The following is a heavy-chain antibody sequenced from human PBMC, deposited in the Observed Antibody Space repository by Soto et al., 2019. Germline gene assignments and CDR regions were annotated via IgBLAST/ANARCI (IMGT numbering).Heavy chain of an antibody. V-gene: IGHV3-15*01. J-gene: IGHJ3*02. Sequence: GGSLRLSCAASGFTFSNAWMSWVRQAPGKGLEWVGRIKSKTDGGTTDYAAPVKGRFTISRDDSKNTLYLQMNSLKTEDTAVYYCTTDPDYLIFGVVIYIDDAFDIWGQGTMVTVSS. CDR2: IKSKTDGGTT. D-gene: IGHD3-3*01. CDR1: GFTFSNAW. CDR3: TTDPDYLIFGVVIYIDDAFDI.